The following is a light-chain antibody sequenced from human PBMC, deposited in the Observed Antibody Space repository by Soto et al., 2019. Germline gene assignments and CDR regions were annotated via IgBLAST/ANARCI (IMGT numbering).Light chain of an antibody. CDR3: SSYTSSSTSYV. CDR1: SSDVGGYNY. J-gene: IGLJ1*01. V-gene: IGLV2-14*01. Sequence: QSALTQPASVSGSPGQSITISCTGTSSDVGGYNYVSWYQQHPGKASKLMIYDVSNRPSGVSNRFSGSKSGNTASLTISGLQAEDEADYYCSSYTSSSTSYVFGTGTKLTVL. CDR2: DVS.